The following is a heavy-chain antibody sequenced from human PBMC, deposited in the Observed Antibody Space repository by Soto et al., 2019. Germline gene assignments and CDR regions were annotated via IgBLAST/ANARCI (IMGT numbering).Heavy chain of an antibody. CDR3: ARVATRLQSMEVLEY. CDR2: FPFDGTAE. J-gene: IGHJ4*02. CDR1: GFIFRDYL. V-gene: IGHV3-30*03. D-gene: IGHD2-21*02. Sequence: QVQLVESGGGVVQPGTSLRLSCKASGFIFRDYLIHWVRQAPGKGLEWLAVFPFDGTAEYYADSTRGRFTISRDIPKSTTYLVINNVRREDTAMYYCARVATRLQSMEVLEYWGQGTLVTVPS.